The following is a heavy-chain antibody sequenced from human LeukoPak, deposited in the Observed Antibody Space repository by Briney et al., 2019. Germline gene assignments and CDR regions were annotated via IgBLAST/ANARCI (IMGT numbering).Heavy chain of an antibody. CDR1: GGTFNNYA. CDR2: IIPIFDIV. V-gene: IGHV1-69*05. J-gene: IGHJ5*02. D-gene: IGHD1-1*01. CDR3: ARELERGGFDP. Sequence: ASVKVSCKASGGTFNNYAITWVRQAPGQGLEWMGRIIPIFDIVNYTQKFQGRVTITTDESTSTAYMELSSLRSEDTAVYYCARELERGGFDPWGQGTLVTVSS.